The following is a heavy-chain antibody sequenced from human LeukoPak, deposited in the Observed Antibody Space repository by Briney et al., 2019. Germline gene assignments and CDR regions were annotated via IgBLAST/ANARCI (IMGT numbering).Heavy chain of an antibody. J-gene: IGHJ4*02. V-gene: IGHV1-3*01. CDR2: INAGNGDT. CDR1: GYTFTNYA. CDR3: ARGIWSRSKWYYYDH. Sequence: ASVKVSCKASGYTFTNYAINWVRQAPGQRLEWLGWINAGNGDTKYSQKFQGRVTITRDTSASTAYTELSSLRSEDTAVYYCARGIWSRSKWYYYDHWGQGTLVTVSS. D-gene: IGHD6-13*01.